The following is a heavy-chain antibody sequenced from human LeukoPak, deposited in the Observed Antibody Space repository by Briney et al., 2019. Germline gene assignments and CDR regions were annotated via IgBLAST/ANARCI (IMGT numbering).Heavy chain of an antibody. V-gene: IGHV4-59*08. CDR1: GGSISSYY. Sequence: PSETLPLTCTVSGGSISSYYWSWIRQPPGKGLGWIGYIYYSGSTNYNPSLKSRVTISVDTSKNQFSLKLSSVTAADTAVYYCAGHFYYYGMDVWGQGTTVTVSS. CDR3: AGHFYYYGMDV. J-gene: IGHJ6*02. CDR2: IYYSGST.